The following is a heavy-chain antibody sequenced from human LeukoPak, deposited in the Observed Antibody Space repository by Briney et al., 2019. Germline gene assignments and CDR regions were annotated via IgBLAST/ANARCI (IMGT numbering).Heavy chain of an antibody. CDR2: IYYSGST. CDR1: GGSISSYY. Sequence: SETLSLTCTVSGGSISSYYWSWIRQPPGKGLEWIGYIYYSGSTNYNPSLKSRVTISVDTSKNQFSLKLSSVTAADTAVYYCARRHMITTGDAFDIWGQGTMVTVSS. V-gene: IGHV4-59*12. J-gene: IGHJ3*02. CDR3: ARRHMITTGDAFDI. D-gene: IGHD3-16*01.